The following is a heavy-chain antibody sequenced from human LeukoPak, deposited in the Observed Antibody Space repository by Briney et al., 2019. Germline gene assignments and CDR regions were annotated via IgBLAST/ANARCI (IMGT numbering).Heavy chain of an antibody. CDR3: ASALDSLDRSSCLDY. D-gene: IGHD6-13*01. V-gene: IGHV3-33*01. CDR1: GFTFTSYG. J-gene: IGHJ4*02. CDR2: IWYDGSNK. Sequence: PGGSLRLSCAASGFTFTSYGMHGVRQAPGKGLEWVAAIWYDGSNKFYADSVKGRFTISRDNSKNMMYLQMNSLRAEDTAVYYCASALDSLDRSSCLDYWGQGTQVTVSS.